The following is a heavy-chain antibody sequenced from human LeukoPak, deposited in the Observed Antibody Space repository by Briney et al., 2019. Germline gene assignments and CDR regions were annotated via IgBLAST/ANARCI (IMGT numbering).Heavy chain of an antibody. J-gene: IGHJ4*02. CDR3: ARASLLSRDGNFDY. CDR1: GFTVSSNY. Sequence: GGSLRLSCAASGFTVSSNYMSWVRQAPGKGLEWVSVIYSGGSTYYAGSVKGRFTISRDNAKNSLYLQMNSLRAEDTAVYYCARASLLSRDGNFDYWGQGTLVTVSS. CDR2: IYSGGST. D-gene: IGHD1-26*01. V-gene: IGHV3-53*01.